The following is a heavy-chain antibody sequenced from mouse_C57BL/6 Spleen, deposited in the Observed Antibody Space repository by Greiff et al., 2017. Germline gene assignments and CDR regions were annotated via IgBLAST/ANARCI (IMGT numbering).Heavy chain of an antibody. D-gene: IGHD1-1*01. V-gene: IGHV14-2*01. CDR2: IDPEDGET. Sequence: EVQLVESGAELVKPGASVKLSCTASGFNIKDYYMHWVKQRTEQGLEWIGRIDPEDGETKYAPKFQGKATITADTSSNTAYLQLSSLTSEDTAVYYCARNYYGSSPYYAMDYWGQGTSVTVSS. CDR1: GFNIKDYY. J-gene: IGHJ4*01. CDR3: ARNYYGSSPYYAMDY.